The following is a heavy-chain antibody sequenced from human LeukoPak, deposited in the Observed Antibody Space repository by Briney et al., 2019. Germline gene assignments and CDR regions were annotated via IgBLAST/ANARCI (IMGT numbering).Heavy chain of an antibody. CDR3: ATRGYCSSTSCYTEDYFDY. V-gene: IGHV1-69*05. D-gene: IGHD2-2*02. Sequence: GASVKVSCKASGGTFSSYAISWVRQAPGQGLEWMGGIIPIFGTANYAQKFQGGVTITTDESTSTAYMELSSLRSEDTAVYYCATRGYCSSTSCYTEDYFDYWGQGTLVTVSS. J-gene: IGHJ4*02. CDR1: GGTFSSYA. CDR2: IIPIFGTA.